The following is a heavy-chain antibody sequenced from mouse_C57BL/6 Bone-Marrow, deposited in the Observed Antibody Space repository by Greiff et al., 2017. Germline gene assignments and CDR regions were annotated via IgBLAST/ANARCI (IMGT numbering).Heavy chain of an antibody. CDR1: GYTFTSYW. CDR3: ARRNYYGSRGY. Sequence: QVQLKQPGAELVRPGSSVKLSCKASGYTFTSYWMDWVKQRPGQGLEWIGNIYPSDSETHYNQKFKDKATLTVDKSSSTAYMQLSSLTSEDSAVYYCARRNYYGSRGYWGQGTTLTVSS. CDR2: IYPSDSET. D-gene: IGHD1-1*01. V-gene: IGHV1-61*01. J-gene: IGHJ2*01.